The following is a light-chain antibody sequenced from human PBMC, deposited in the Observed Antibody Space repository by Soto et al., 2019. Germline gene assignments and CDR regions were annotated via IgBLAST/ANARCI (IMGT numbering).Light chain of an antibody. CDR1: QGISNH. J-gene: IGKJ1*01. Sequence: IQRTQSPSSLSSSVGDSVTITCRASQGISNHLAWYQQKPGKLPNLLLYAASILQSGVPSRFSGSGSGTEFTLTISSLQPEDVATYYCQKYNSAPPWTFGQGTKVDI. CDR3: QKYNSAPPWT. CDR2: AAS. V-gene: IGKV1-27*01.